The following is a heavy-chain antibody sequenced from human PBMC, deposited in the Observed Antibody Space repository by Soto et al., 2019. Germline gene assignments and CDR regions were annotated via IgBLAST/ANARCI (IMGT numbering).Heavy chain of an antibody. V-gene: IGHV4-34*01. CDR3: ARGGEWLRIRYYYGMDV. D-gene: IGHD5-12*01. CDR2: INHSGST. J-gene: IGHJ6*02. Sequence: SETLSLTCAVYGGSFSGYYWSWIRQPPGKGLEWIGEINHSGSTNYNPSLKSRVTISVDTSKNQFSLKLSSVTAADTAVYYCARGGEWLRIRYYYGMDVWGQGSTVT. CDR1: GGSFSGYY.